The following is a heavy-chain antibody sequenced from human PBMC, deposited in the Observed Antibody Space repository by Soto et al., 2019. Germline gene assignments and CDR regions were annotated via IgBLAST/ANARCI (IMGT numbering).Heavy chain of an antibody. D-gene: IGHD6-25*01. CDR3: ARGVGSSWFDP. V-gene: IGHV1-2*02. J-gene: IGHJ5*02. CDR1: GYTFSDRH. Sequence: QVQLVQSGAEVKKPGAAVKVSCKASGYTFSDRHMHWVRQAPGQGLEWMAWINPGSGGTDYAQKFQGRVTMTRDTSISTDYMELSSLTSDDTAVDYCARGVGSSWFDPWGQGTMVTVSS. CDR2: INPGSGGT.